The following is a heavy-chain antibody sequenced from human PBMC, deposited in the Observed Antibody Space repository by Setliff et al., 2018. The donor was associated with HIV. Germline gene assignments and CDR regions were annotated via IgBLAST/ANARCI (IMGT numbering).Heavy chain of an antibody. J-gene: IGHJ4*02. CDR3: ARIDPGKFWSLDY. V-gene: IGHV4-61*02. CDR2: IYATGST. Sequence: PSETLSLTCTVSGGSIDSGSYYWSWIRQPAGKGLEWIGRIYATGSTNYNPSLKSRVTISLDTSRNQITLTLKSVTAADTAVYFCARIDPGKFWSLDYWGRGTLVTVSS. D-gene: IGHD1-1*01. CDR1: GGSIDSGSYY.